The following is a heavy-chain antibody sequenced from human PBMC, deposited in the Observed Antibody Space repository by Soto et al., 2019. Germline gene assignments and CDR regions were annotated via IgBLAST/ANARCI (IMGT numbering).Heavy chain of an antibody. J-gene: IGHJ4*02. CDR2: MSYDGSDT. CDR3: TIVRVADSALDH. V-gene: IGHV3-30*02. CDR1: GFIFSNNG. D-gene: IGHD3-10*02. Sequence: PGGSLRLSCVGSGFIFSNNGMHWFRQTPGKGLEWVAFMSYDGSDTFYADSVKGRFTISRDNSKNTLFLHMSNPRAEDTAMYYCTIVRVADSALDHWGQGTLVTVSS.